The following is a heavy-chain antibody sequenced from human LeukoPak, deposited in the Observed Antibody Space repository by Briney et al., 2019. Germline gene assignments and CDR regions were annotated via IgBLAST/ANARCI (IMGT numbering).Heavy chain of an antibody. CDR3: ARRQRSGSQVLYF. CDR2: IDTSGST. Sequence: RPSETLSLTCTVSGGSISSYYWSWIRQPAGKGLEWIGRIDTSGSTNYKPSLKNRVTMSVDTSKNQFSLRLISVTAADTAAYYCARRQRSGSQVLYFWGQGTLVTVSS. D-gene: IGHD1-26*01. CDR1: GGSISSYY. J-gene: IGHJ4*02. V-gene: IGHV4-4*07.